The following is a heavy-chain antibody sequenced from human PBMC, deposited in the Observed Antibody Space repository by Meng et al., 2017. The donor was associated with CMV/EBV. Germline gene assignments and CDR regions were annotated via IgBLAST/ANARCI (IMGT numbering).Heavy chain of an antibody. D-gene: IGHD1-26*01. CDR3: ARLQWELLTLAAGMG. CDR2: ISAYNGNT. V-gene: IGHV1-18*01. Sequence: ASVKVSCKASGYTFTSYGISWVRQAPGQGLEWMGWISAYNGNTNYAPKLQGRVTMTTDTSTSTAYMELRSLRSDDTAVYYCARLQWELLTLAAGMGWGQGTLVTVSS. CDR1: GYTFTSYG. J-gene: IGHJ4*02.